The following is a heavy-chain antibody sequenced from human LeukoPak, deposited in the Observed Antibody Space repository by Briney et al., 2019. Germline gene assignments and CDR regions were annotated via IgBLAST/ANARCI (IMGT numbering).Heavy chain of an antibody. CDR3: ARDKGPYWYFDL. J-gene: IGHJ2*01. CDR2: IYNSGST. V-gene: IGHV4-59*01. CDR1: GGSISSYY. Sequence: SETLSLTCTVSGGSISSYYWTWIRQPPGKGLEWIGNIYNSGSTDYNPSLKSRVTISVNLSKKLISLKLTSVTAADTALYYCARDKGPYWYFDLWGRGTLVTVSS.